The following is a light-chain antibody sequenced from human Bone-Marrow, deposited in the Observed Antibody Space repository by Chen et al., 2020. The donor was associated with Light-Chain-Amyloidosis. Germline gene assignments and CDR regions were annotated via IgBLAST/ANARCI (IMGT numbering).Light chain of an antibody. J-gene: IGKJ1*01. V-gene: IGKV1-39*01. Sequence: DIQMTQSASSLSASIGDRVAITCRASQSISTYLNWYQQKPGKAPKALIFAASTVQSGVPSRFRGSGYGADFTLTISSLQPEDFATYYCQQSYTAPWTFGQGTKVEL. CDR2: AAS. CDR3: QQSYTAPWT. CDR1: QSISTY.